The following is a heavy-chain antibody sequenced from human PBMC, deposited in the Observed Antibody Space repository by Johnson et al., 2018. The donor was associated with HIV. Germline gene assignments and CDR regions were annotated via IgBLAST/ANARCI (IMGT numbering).Heavy chain of an antibody. J-gene: IGHJ3*01. V-gene: IGHV3-30*04. CDR2: ISYDGSNK. Sequence: QVQLVESGGGVVQPGRSLRLACAASAFTFSNYAMHWVRQAPGKGLEWVAVISYDGSNKYYADSVKGRFTISRDNSKNTLYLQMNNLRAEDTSVYYCAKDFGSSSWHAFDVWGQGTMVTVSS. CDR1: AFTFSNYA. D-gene: IGHD6-13*01. CDR3: AKDFGSSSWHAFDV.